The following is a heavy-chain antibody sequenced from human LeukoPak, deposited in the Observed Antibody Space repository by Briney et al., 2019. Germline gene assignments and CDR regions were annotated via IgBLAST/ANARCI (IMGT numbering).Heavy chain of an antibody. J-gene: IGHJ6*04. Sequence: SETLSLTCAVSGYSISSGYYWGWIRQPPGKGLEWIGSIYHSGSTYYNPSLKSRVTISVDTSKNQFSLKLGSVTAADTAVYYCATPIFGVAPDVWGKGTTVTVSS. D-gene: IGHD3-3*01. CDR2: IYHSGST. CDR1: GYSISSGYY. CDR3: ATPIFGVAPDV. V-gene: IGHV4-38-2*01.